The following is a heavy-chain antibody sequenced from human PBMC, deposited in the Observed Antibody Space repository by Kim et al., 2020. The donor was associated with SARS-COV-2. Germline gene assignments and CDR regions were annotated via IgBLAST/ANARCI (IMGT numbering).Heavy chain of an antibody. D-gene: IGHD2-2*01. CDR1: GYTVTDFY. V-gene: IGHV1-2*05. J-gene: IGHJ4*02. CDR3: ARQGYCGASSCSARLDY. Sequence: ASVKVSCKASGYTVTDFYVHWVRQAPGQGLDWGGRTHPTTGDTNNAQKFQGRVTMTRDTPIRTACLELRSPIADDTGVFYCARQGYCGASSCSARLDYWGQGTLFPVS. CDR2: THPTTGDT.